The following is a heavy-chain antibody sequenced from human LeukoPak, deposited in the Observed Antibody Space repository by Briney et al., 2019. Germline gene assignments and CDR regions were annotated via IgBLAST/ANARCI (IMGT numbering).Heavy chain of an antibody. CDR3: ARELQYSSSWYNYYYGMDV. D-gene: IGHD6-13*01. CDR1: GFTFSSYA. J-gene: IGHJ6*02. CDR2: ISYDGSNK. Sequence: GRSLRLSCAASGFTFSSYAMHWVRQAPGKGLEWVAVISYDGSNKYYADSVKGRFTISRDNSKNTLYLQMNSLRAEDTAVYYCARELQYSSSWYNYYYGMDVWGQGTTVTVSS. V-gene: IGHV3-30*04.